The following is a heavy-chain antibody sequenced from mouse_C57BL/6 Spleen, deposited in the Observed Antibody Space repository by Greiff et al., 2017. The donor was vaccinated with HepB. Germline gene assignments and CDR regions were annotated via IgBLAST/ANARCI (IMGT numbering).Heavy chain of an antibody. Sequence: DVQLVESGPGLVKPSQSLSLTCSVTGYSITSGYYWNWIRQFPGNKLEWMGYISYDGSNNYNPSLKNRISITRDTSKNQFFLKLNSVTTEDTATYYCAYSSGPSWFAYWGQGTLVTVSA. CDR2: ISYDGSN. D-gene: IGHD3-2*02. V-gene: IGHV3-6*01. J-gene: IGHJ3*01. CDR1: GYSITSGYY. CDR3: AYSSGPSWFAY.